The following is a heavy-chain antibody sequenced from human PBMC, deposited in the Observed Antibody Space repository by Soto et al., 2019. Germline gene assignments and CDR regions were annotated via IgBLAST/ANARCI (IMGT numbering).Heavy chain of an antibody. V-gene: IGHV3-33*01. CDR1: GFTFSSYG. Sequence: GGSLKLSCAASGFTFSSYGMHWVRQAPGKGLEWVAVIWYDGSNKYYADSVKGRFTISRDNSKNTLYLQMNSLRAEDTAVYYCASGSAYSSSWYVAYWGQGTLVTVSS. J-gene: IGHJ4*02. CDR2: IWYDGSNK. CDR3: ASGSAYSSSWYVAY. D-gene: IGHD6-13*01.